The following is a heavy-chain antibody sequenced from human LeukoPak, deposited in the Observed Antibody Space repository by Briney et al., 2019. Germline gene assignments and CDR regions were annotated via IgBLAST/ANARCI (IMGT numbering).Heavy chain of an antibody. V-gene: IGHV3-15*01. CDR2: IKSKTDGGTT. CDR3: TTAYLSYYCDSSGYYEKFDY. Sequence: GGSLRLSCAASGFTFSNAWMSWVRQAPGKGLEWVGRIKSKTDGGTTDYAAPVKGRFTISRDDSKNTLYLQMNSLKTEDTAVYYCTTAYLSYYCDSSGYYEKFDYWGQGTLVTVSS. D-gene: IGHD3-22*01. J-gene: IGHJ4*02. CDR1: GFTFSNAW.